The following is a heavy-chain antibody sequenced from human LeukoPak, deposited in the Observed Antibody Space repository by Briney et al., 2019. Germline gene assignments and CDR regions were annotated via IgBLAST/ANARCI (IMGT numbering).Heavy chain of an antibody. CDR1: GYTLTELS. V-gene: IGHV1-24*01. CDR3: ATYRFPGSYYNLDY. Sequence: ASVTVSCKVSGYTLTELSMHWVRQAPGKGLEWMGGFDPEDGETIYAQKFQGRVTMTEDTSTDTAYMELSSLRSEDTAVYYCATYRFPGSYYNLDYWGQGTLVTVSS. J-gene: IGHJ4*02. D-gene: IGHD3-10*01. CDR2: FDPEDGET.